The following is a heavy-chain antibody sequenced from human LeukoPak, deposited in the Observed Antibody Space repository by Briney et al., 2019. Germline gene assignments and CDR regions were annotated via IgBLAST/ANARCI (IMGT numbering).Heavy chain of an antibody. CDR1: GYTFTGYY. CDR2: INPNSGGT. V-gene: IGHV1-2*02. J-gene: IGHJ4*02. Sequence: ASVNVSCKASGYTFTGYYMHWVRQAPGQGLEGMGWINPNSGGTNYAQKFQGRVTMTRDTSISTAYMALSRLRSDDTAVYYCARDAPSYDYVWGSYPYWGQGTLVTVSS. D-gene: IGHD3-16*02. CDR3: ARDAPSYDYVWGSYPY.